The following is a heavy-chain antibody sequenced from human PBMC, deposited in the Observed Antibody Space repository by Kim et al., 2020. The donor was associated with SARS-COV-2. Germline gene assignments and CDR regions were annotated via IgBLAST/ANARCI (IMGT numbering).Heavy chain of an antibody. V-gene: IGHV4-39*01. Sequence: NPSLKSRVTYSVDTSKNQCSLKLSSVTAADTAVYYCARRHYYDSSGDLDYWGQGTLVTVSS. D-gene: IGHD3-22*01. CDR3: ARRHYYDSSGDLDY. J-gene: IGHJ4*02.